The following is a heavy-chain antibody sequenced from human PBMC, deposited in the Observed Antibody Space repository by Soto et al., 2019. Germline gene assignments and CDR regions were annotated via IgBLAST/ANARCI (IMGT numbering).Heavy chain of an antibody. D-gene: IGHD3-16*01. V-gene: IGHV3-33*01. CDR2: MWYDGTNK. Sequence: LRLSCAASGFTFRIYSMHWVRQSPGKGLEWVAVMWYDGTNKYYGESVKGRFTISRDNSENTLYLQMNSLRVEDTAVYYCARDATFGTKGGSFDIWGHGTLVT. J-gene: IGHJ3*02. CDR1: GFTFRIYS. CDR3: ARDATFGTKGGSFDI.